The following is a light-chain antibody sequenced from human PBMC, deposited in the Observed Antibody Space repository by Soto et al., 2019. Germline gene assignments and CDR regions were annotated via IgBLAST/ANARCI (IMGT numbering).Light chain of an antibody. V-gene: IGLV2-14*01. J-gene: IGLJ2*01. Sequence: QSVLTQPAPVSGSPGQSITISCTGTSSDVGGYNYVSWYQQHPGKAPKLMIYDVSNRPSGVSNRFSGSKSGNTASLTISGLQAEDEADYYCSSYTSSSTYVVFGGGTKLTVL. CDR2: DVS. CDR3: SSYTSSSTYVV. CDR1: SSDVGGYNY.